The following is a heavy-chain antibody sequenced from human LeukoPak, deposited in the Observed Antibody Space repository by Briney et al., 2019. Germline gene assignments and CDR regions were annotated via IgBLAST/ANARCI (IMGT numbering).Heavy chain of an antibody. D-gene: IGHD3-10*01. CDR3: ARRHDGEFDY. CDR2: IDYSGST. V-gene: IGHV4-59*08. CDR1: GGSISSYY. J-gene: IGHJ4*02. Sequence: PSETLSLTCTVSGGSISSYYWSWIRQPPGKGLEWIGFIDYSGSTNYNPSLKSRVTISVDTSKNQFSLKLNSVTAADTAVYYCARRHDGEFDYWGQGTLVTVSS.